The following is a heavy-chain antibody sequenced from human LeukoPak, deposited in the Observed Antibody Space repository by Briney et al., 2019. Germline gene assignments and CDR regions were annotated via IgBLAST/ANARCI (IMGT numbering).Heavy chain of an antibody. J-gene: IGHJ4*02. CDR2: INYSGST. Sequence: SETLSLTCAVYGGSFSGYYWSWIRQPPGKGLEWIGEINYSGSTNYNPSLKSRVTISVDTSKNQFSLKLSSVTAADTAVYYCARGIKSYDILTGYYPYWGQGTLVTVSS. CDR3: ARGIKSYDILTGYYPY. D-gene: IGHD3-9*01. CDR1: GGSFSGYY. V-gene: IGHV4-34*01.